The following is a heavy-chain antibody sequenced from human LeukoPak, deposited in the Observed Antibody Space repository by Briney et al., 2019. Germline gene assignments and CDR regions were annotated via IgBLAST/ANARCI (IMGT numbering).Heavy chain of an antibody. J-gene: IGHJ3*02. D-gene: IGHD3-22*01. V-gene: IGHV3-11*01. CDR3: ARDRDDYYDIPLDAFDI. CDR2: ISSSGSTI. Sequence: SGGSLRLSCAASGFTFSDYYMSWIRQAPGKGLEWVSYISSSGSTIYYADSVKGRFTISRDNAKNSLYLQMNSLRAEDTAVYYCARDRDDYYDIPLDAFDIWGQGTMVTVSS. CDR1: GFTFSDYY.